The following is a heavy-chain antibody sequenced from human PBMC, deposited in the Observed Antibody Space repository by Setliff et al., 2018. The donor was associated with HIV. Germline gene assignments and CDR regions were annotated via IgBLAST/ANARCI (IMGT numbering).Heavy chain of an antibody. J-gene: IGHJ4*02. V-gene: IGHV4-4*07. Sequence: SETLSLTCTVSGGSISSYYWNWIRQPAGKGLEWIGRISISTSGSTNYNPSLKSRVTMSMDASKNQFSLKLSSVTAADTAVYFCARGRGSSSSWPIDYWGQGTLVTVSS. CDR1: GGSISSYY. CDR2: ISISTSGST. CDR3: ARGRGSSSSWPIDY. D-gene: IGHD6-13*01.